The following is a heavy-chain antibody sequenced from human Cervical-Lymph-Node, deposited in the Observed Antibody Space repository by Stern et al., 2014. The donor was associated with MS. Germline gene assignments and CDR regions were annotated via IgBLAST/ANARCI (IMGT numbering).Heavy chain of an antibody. D-gene: IGHD2-2*01. CDR2: SSTYNGNT. CDR3: ARDSSPARDYYYGMDV. CDR1: GYTFTGYG. J-gene: IGHJ6*02. Sequence: QVQLVQSGAEVKKPGASVKVSCKASGYTFTGYGINWVRQAPGQGLEWMGWSSTYNGNTHYAQNLLGRVTMTTDTSTSTADMELRSLRSDDTAVYYCARDSSPARDYYYGMDVWGQGTRVTVSS. V-gene: IGHV1-18*04.